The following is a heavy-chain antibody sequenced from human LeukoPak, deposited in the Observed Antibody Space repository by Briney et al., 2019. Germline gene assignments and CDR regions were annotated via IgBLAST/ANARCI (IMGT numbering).Heavy chain of an antibody. J-gene: IGHJ4*02. CDR2: ISGSGGST. CDR3: AKDAPEVIVGATGFDY. V-gene: IGHV3-23*01. D-gene: IGHD1-26*01. CDR1: GFTFSSYA. Sequence: PGGSLRLSCAASGFTFSSYAMSWVRQAPGKGLEWVSAISGSGGSTYYADSVKGRFTISRDNSKNTPYLQMNSLRAEDTAVYYCAKDAPEVIVGATGFDYWGQGTLVTVSS.